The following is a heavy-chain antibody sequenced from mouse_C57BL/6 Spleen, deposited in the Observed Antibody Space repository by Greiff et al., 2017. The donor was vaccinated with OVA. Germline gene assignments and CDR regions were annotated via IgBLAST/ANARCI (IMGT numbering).Heavy chain of an antibody. CDR2: ISSGSSTI. V-gene: IGHV5-17*01. J-gene: IGHJ2*01. Sequence: EVMLVESGGGLVKPGGSLKLSCAASGFTFSDYGMHWVRQAPEKGLEWVAYISSGSSTIYYADTVKGRFTISRDNAKNTLFLQMTSLRSEDTAMYYCARGLRQNFDYWGQGTTLTVSS. D-gene: IGHD2-4*01. CDR3: ARGLRQNFDY. CDR1: GFTFSDYG.